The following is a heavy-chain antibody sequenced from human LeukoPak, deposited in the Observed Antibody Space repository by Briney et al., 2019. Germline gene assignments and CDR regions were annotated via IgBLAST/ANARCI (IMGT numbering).Heavy chain of an antibody. J-gene: IGHJ4*02. D-gene: IGHD1-7*01. CDR3: ACESWNYYFDY. CDR2: NYYSWSH. V-gene: IGHV4-59*08. Sequence: SETLSLTCTLSIRPNSRYHWIWMRHPPEKGLVWIGYNYYSWSHNYNPSLKSRVTISVDTSKNQFTLKLSAETAADTGVYYCACESWNYYFDYWGQGTLVTVSS. CDR1: IRPNSRYH.